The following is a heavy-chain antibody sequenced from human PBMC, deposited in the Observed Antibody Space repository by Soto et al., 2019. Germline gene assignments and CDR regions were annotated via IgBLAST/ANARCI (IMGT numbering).Heavy chain of an antibody. J-gene: IGHJ6*02. CDR2: IIPIFGTA. D-gene: IGHD1-26*01. CDR1: GGTFSSYA. Sequence: QVQLVQSGAEVKKPGSSVKVSCKASGGTFSSYAISWVRQAPGQWLEWMGGIIPIFGTANYAQKFQGRVTITADESTSTASMELSSLRSEDPAVYYCARALVGASLVGGRYYGMDVWGQGPTVTVSS. CDR3: ARALVGASLVGGRYYGMDV. V-gene: IGHV1-69*01.